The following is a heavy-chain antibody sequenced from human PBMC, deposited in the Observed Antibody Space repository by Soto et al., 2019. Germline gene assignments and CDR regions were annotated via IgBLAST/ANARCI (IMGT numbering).Heavy chain of an antibody. CDR1: GFTFTRYS. CDR3: ARESEDLTSNFDY. Sequence: GGSLRLSCAASGFTFTRYSMNWVRQAPGKGPEWVSSISSTTNYIYYGDSMKGRFTISRDNAKNSLYLEMNSLRAEDTAVYYCARESEDLTSNFDYWGQGTLVTVSS. J-gene: IGHJ4*02. CDR2: ISSTTNYI. V-gene: IGHV3-21*06.